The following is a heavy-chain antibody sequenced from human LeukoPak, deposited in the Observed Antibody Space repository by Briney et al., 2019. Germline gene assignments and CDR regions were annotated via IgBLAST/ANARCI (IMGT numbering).Heavy chain of an antibody. V-gene: IGHV3-23*01. J-gene: IGHJ4*02. CDR1: GFTFSSYA. D-gene: IGHD5-24*01. CDR2: ISGSGGST. Sequence: GGSLRLSCAASGFTFSSYAMSWVRQAPRKGLEWVSAISGSGGSTYYADSVKGRFTISRDNSKNTLYLQMNSLRAEDTAVYYCAKDPYGRDGYRMRDFVFDYWGQGTLVTVSS. CDR3: AKDPYGRDGYRMRDFVFDY.